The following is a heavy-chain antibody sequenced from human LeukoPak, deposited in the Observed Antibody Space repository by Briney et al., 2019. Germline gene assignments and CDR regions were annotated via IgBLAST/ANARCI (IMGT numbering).Heavy chain of an antibody. J-gene: IGHJ4*02. D-gene: IGHD6-13*01. V-gene: IGHV3-74*01. Sequence: PGGSLRLSCAASGFTFSNYWMHWVRQAPGKGLVWVSRINSDGSSRNYADSVKGRFTISRDNAKNTLYLQMNSLRAGDTAVYYCASASSHRIAAGGDYWGQGTLVTVPS. CDR1: GFTFSNYW. CDR3: ASASSHRIAAGGDY. CDR2: INSDGSSR.